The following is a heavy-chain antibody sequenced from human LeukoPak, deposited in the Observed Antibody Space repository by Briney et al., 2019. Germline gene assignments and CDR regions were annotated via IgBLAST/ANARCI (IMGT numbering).Heavy chain of an antibody. CDR3: ARGSANYYDSSGYYYLSLDY. CDR2: ISYDGSNK. J-gene: IGHJ4*02. CDR1: GFIFSSYA. D-gene: IGHD3-22*01. Sequence: GMSLSLSCAASGFIFSSYAMHWVRQAPGKGLEWVALISYDGSNKYYADSVKGRFTIPRDNSKNTLYLQMNSLRAEDTTVYYCARGSANYYDSSGYYYLSLDYWGQGTLVTVSS. V-gene: IGHV3-30*04.